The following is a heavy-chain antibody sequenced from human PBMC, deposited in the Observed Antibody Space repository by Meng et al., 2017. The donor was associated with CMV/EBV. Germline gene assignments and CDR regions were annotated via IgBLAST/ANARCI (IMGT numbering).Heavy chain of an antibody. CDR3: ARVGSYDFWSGYHYYFDY. Sequence: GESLKISCAASGFTVSSNYMSWVRQAPGKGLEWVSVIYSGGSTYYADSVKGRFTISRDNSKNTLYLQMNSLRAEDTAVYYCARVGSYDFWSGYHYYFDYWGQGTLVTVSS. CDR1: GFTVSSNY. J-gene: IGHJ4*02. D-gene: IGHD3-3*01. V-gene: IGHV3-53*01. CDR2: IYSGGST.